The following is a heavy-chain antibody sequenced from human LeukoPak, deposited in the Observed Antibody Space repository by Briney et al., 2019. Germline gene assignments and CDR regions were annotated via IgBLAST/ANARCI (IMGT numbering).Heavy chain of an antibody. CDR3: AKDGSNWNYSPYFDY. CDR2: IYYSGST. D-gene: IGHD1-7*01. CDR1: GGSISSGGYY. V-gene: IGHV4-31*03. Sequence: PSQTLSLTCTVSGGSISSGGYYWSWIRQHPGKGLEWIGYIYYSGSTYYNPSLKSRVTISVDTSKNQFSLKLSSVTAADTAVYYCAKDGSNWNYSPYFDYWGQGTLVTVSS. J-gene: IGHJ4*02.